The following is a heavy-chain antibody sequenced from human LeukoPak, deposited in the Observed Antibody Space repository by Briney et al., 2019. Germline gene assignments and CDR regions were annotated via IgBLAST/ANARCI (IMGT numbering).Heavy chain of an antibody. Sequence: AGGSLRLSGAASGFTFSTFDMNWVRQAPGKGLEWVSYISSGSSTIYYADSVKGRFTISRDNAKNSLYLQMNSLRAEDTAVYYCARLRYYAMDVWGQGTTVIVSS. CDR1: GFTFSTFD. CDR2: ISSGSSTI. CDR3: ARLRYYAMDV. V-gene: IGHV3-48*01. J-gene: IGHJ6*02.